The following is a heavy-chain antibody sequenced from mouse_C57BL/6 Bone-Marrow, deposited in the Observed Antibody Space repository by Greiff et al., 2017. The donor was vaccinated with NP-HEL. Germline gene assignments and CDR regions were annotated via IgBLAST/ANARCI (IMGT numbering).Heavy chain of an antibody. CDR1: GYTFTSYW. CDR3: AREANWDRYYAMDY. CDR2: IDPSDSYT. J-gene: IGHJ4*01. V-gene: IGHV1-50*01. Sequence: QVQLQQPGAELVKPGASVKLSCKASGYTFTSYWMQWVKQRPGQGLEWIGEIDPSDSYTNYNQKFKGKATLTVDTSSSTAYMQLSSLTSADSAVYYCAREANWDRYYAMDYWGQGTSVTVSS. D-gene: IGHD4-1*01.